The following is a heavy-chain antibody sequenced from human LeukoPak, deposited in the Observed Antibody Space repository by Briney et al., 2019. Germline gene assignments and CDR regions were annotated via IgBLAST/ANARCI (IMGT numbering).Heavy chain of an antibody. CDR1: GYTFTSYG. Sequence: GASVTVSCQASGYTFTSYGISWVRQAPGQGLEGMGWISAYNGNTNYAQKLQGRVTMTTDTSTSTAYMELRSLRSDDTAVYYCARDGGHYGSGYYFDYWGQGTLVTVSS. CDR2: ISAYNGNT. V-gene: IGHV1-18*01. J-gene: IGHJ4*02. D-gene: IGHD3-10*01. CDR3: ARDGGHYGSGYYFDY.